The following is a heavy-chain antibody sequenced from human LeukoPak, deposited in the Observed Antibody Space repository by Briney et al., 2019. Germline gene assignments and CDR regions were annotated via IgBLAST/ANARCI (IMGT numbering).Heavy chain of an antibody. V-gene: IGHV4-59*01. CDR1: GGSISSYY. CDR2: IYYSGST. D-gene: IGHD6-19*01. J-gene: IGHJ4*02. CDR3: ARAGYSSGWLDY. Sequence: SETLSLTCTVSGGSISSYYWSWIRQPPGKGLEWIGYIYYSGSTNYNPSLKSRVTISVDSSKNQFSLKLSSVTAADTAVYYCARAGYSSGWLDYWGQGTLVTVSS.